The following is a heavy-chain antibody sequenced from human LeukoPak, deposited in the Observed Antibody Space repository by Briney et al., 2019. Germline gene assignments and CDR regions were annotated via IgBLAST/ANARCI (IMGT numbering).Heavy chain of an antibody. Sequence: PGGSLRLSCAASGFTFSSYNMIWVRQPPGKGLEWISYTNSGSSTIYYADSVEGRFTISRDSAKNSLYLQMNSLRDEDTAVYYCARVAAGYSVNYFDYWGQGTLVTVSS. J-gene: IGHJ4*02. CDR3: ARVAAGYSVNYFDY. CDR2: TNSGSSTI. V-gene: IGHV3-48*02. D-gene: IGHD4-23*01. CDR1: GFTFSSYN.